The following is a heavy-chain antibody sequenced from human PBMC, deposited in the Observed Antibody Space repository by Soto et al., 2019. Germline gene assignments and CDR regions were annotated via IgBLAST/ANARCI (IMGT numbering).Heavy chain of an antibody. J-gene: IGHJ6*02. Sequence: QVQLVESGGGVVQPGRSLRLSCVASRFTFSSYVMHWVRKAPGKGLEWVAVISYDGSNKYYADSVKGRFTVSRDNSKNTLYLQMNSLKPEDTAVFYCARGGAAGIVYYNYAMDVWGQGTTVTVSS. CDR1: RFTFSSYV. V-gene: IGHV3-30-3*01. CDR3: ARGGAAGIVYYNYAMDV. D-gene: IGHD6-13*01. CDR2: ISYDGSNK.